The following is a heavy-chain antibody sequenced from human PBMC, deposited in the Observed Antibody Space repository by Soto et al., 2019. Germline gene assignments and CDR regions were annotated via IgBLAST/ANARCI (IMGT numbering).Heavy chain of an antibody. Sequence: DSVKVSCKVSGYTLTELSMHWVRQAPGKGLEWMGGFDPEDGETIYAQKFQGRVTMTEDTSTDTAYMELSSLRSEDTAVYYCATMEHYRLSHEFDPCGQGTPVPVYS. CDR2: FDPEDGET. J-gene: IGHJ5*02. CDR1: GYTLTELS. CDR3: ATMEHYRLSHEFDP. V-gene: IGHV1-24*01. D-gene: IGHD3-16*02.